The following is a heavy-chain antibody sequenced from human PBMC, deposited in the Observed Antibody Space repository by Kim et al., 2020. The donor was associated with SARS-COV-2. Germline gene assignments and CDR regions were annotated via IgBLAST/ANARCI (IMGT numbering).Heavy chain of an antibody. D-gene: IGHD6-19*01. CDR2: TYHSGST. J-gene: IGHJ4*02. V-gene: IGHV4-39*01. Sequence: SETLSLTCTVSGASISSSSYYWGWIRQPPGKGLEWIGSTYHSGSTYYNPSLKSRVTISADSSRNQFSLMLSSVTAADTAVYYCARRSGWSTLDFYSWGQGSLVTVSS. CDR1: GASISSSSYY. CDR3: ARRSGWSTLDFYS.